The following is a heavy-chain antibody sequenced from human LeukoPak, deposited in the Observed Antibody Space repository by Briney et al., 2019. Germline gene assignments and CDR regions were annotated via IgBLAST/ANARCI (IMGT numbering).Heavy chain of an antibody. V-gene: IGHV1-46*01. CDR2: INPSGGST. Sequence: AASVKVSCKASGYTFTSYYMHWVRQAPGQGLEWMGIINPSGGSTSYAQKFQGRVTMTEDTSTDTAYMELSSLRSEDTAVYYCATEGYCSSTSCAENYNWGQGTLVTVSS. D-gene: IGHD2-2*01. CDR1: GYTFTSYY. CDR3: ATEGYCSSTSCAENYN. J-gene: IGHJ4*02.